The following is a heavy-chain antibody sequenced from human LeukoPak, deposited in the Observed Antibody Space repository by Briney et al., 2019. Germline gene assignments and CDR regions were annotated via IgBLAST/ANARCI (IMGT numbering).Heavy chain of an antibody. CDR2: IIPILGIA. D-gene: IGHD2-15*01. CDR3: ARDWSGGSCYWGHYYYGMDV. J-gene: IGHJ6*02. V-gene: IGHV1-69*04. Sequence: ASVKVSCKASGGTFSSYAISWVRQAPGQGLEWMGRIIPILGIANYAQKFQGRVTITADKSTSTAYMELSSLRSEDTAVYYCARDWSGGSCYWGHYYYGMDVWGQGTTVTVSS. CDR1: GGTFSSYA.